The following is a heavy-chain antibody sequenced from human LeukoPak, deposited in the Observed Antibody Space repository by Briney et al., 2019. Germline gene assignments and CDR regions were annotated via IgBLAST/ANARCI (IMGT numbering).Heavy chain of an antibody. V-gene: IGHV1-69*05. CDR2: IIPIFGTA. J-gene: IGHJ4*02. D-gene: IGHD2-2*01. CDR1: GGTFSSYA. Sequence: ASVKVSCKASGGTFSSYAISWVRQAPGQGLEWMGGIIPIFGTANYAQKFQGRVTITTDESTSTAYMELSSLRSEDTAVYYCARDSGKDCSSTSCHPDNYFDYWGRGTLVTVSS. CDR3: ARDSGKDCSSTSCHPDNYFDY.